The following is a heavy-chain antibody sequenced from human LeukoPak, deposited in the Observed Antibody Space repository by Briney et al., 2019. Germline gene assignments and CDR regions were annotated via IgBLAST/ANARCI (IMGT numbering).Heavy chain of an antibody. D-gene: IGHD1-26*01. CDR2: INPKNGGT. J-gene: IGHJ3*02. Sequence: ASVKVSCKASRYSFTDYYMHWVRQAPGQGLEWMGWINPKNGGTNHAQKFQGRVTMTRDTSISTAYMELSRLTSDDTAVYFCARVTGSYVDDAFDIWGPGTMVTVSS. CDR1: RYSFTDYY. V-gene: IGHV1-2*02. CDR3: ARVTGSYVDDAFDI.